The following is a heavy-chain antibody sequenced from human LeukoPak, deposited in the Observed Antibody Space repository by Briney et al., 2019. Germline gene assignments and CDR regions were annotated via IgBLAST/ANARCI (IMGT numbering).Heavy chain of an antibody. CDR2: ISAYNGNT. J-gene: IGHJ6*02. V-gene: IGHV1-18*01. D-gene: IGHD4-11*01. Sequence: ASVKVSCKASGYTFTSYGISWVRQAPGQGLEWMGLISAYNGNTNYAQKLQGRVTMTTDTSTSTAYMELRSLRSDDTAVYYCARVSRLDYYYYYGMDVWGQGTTVTVSS. CDR1: GYTFTSYG. CDR3: ARVSRLDYYYYYGMDV.